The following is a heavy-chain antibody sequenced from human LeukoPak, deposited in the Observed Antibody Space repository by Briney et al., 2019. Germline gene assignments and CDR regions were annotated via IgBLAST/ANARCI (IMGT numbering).Heavy chain of an antibody. D-gene: IGHD1-1*01. CDR3: TSPGAEGYDY. CDR2: IRSKANSYAT. V-gene: IGHV3-73*01. Sequence: GGSLRLSCAASGFTFSGSAMHWVRQASGKGLEWVGRIRSKANSYATAYAASVKGRFTISRDDSKDTAYLQMNSLNTEDTAVYYCTSPGAEGYDYWGQGTLVTVSS. CDR1: GFTFSGSA. J-gene: IGHJ4*02.